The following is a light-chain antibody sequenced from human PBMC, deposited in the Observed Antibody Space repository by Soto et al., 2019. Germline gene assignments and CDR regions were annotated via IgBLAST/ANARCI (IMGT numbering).Light chain of an antibody. J-gene: IGKJ5*01. CDR1: QSVSSY. Sequence: ETVMTQSPATLSLSPGERATLSCRASQSVSSYLAWYQQKPGQAPRLLIYGASNRATGIPARFSGSGSGTDFTLTISSLEPEDFAVYHCQQRSNWPITFGQGTRLEIK. CDR3: QQRSNWPIT. CDR2: GAS. V-gene: IGKV3-11*01.